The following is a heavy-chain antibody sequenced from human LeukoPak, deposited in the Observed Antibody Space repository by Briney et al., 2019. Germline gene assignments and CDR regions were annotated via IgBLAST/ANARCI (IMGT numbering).Heavy chain of an antibody. D-gene: IGHD6-25*01. CDR1: GGSISTYY. V-gene: IGHV4-59*01. CDR2: IYYSGST. CDR3: ATSQGLPYNFDY. Sequence: SETLSLTCTISGGSISTYYWNWIRQPPGKGLEWIGYIYYSGSTSYNPSLKSRVTISVNTSKNQFSLKLSSVTAADTAVYHCATSQGLPYNFDYWGQGSLVTVSS. J-gene: IGHJ4*02.